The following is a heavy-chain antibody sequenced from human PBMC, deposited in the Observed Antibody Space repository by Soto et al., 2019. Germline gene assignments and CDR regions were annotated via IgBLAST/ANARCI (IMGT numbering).Heavy chain of an antibody. CDR1: GGSFSGYY. V-gene: IGHV4-34*01. J-gene: IGHJ4*02. CDR2: INHSGST. D-gene: IGHD3-10*01. CDR3: AREGRLWFGRIHY. Sequence: SETLSLTCAVYGGSFSGYYWSWIRQPPGKGLEWIGEINHSGSTNYNPSLKSRVTISVDTSKNQFSLKLSSVTAADTAVYYCAREGRLWFGRIHYWGQGTLVTVSS.